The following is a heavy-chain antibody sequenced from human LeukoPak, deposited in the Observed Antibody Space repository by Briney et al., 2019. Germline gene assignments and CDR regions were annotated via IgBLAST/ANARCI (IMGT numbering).Heavy chain of an antibody. CDR2: IYPGDSDT. J-gene: IGHJ4*02. CDR3: VRDGYNRFNYYFDY. D-gene: IGHD5-24*01. CDR1: GYSFSNYW. V-gene: IGHV5-51*01. Sequence: GESLKISCKGSGYSFSNYWIGWVRQMPRKGLEWMGIIYPGDSDTRYSPSFQGQVTISADKSISTAYLQWRSLKASDTAMYYCVRDGYNRFNYYFDYWGQGTLVIVSS.